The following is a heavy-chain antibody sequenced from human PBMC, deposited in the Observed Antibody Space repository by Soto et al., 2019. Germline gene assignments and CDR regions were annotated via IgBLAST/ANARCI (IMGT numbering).Heavy chain of an antibody. CDR1: GGSISSYY. CDR3: ARDRGIAAVQSWFDP. D-gene: IGHD6-13*01. CDR2: IYYSGST. J-gene: IGHJ5*02. V-gene: IGHV4-59*01. Sequence: PSETLSLTCTVSGGSISSYYWSWIRQPPGKGLEWIGYIYYSGSTNYNPSLKSRVTISVDTSKNQFSLKLSSVTAADTAVYYCARDRGIAAVQSWFDPWGQGTLVTVSS.